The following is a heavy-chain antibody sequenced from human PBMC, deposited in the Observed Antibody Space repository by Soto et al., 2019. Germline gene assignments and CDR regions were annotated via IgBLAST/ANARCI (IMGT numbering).Heavy chain of an antibody. V-gene: IGHV3-21*01. D-gene: IGHD6-6*01. J-gene: IGHJ6*01. CDR1: AFTFSSYT. Sequence: LRLSCAGSAFTFSSYTLNWVRQAPGRGLEWVSSITSGSYIYYAESVKGRFTISRDNAENSLFLHMNSLRADDTAVYYCSRGARPHPTYYYAMDVWGQGTTVTVSS. CDR3: SRGARPHPTYYYAMDV. CDR2: ITSGSYI.